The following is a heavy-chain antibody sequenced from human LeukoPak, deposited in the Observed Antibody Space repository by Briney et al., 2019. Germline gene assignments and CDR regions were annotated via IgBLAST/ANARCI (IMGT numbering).Heavy chain of an antibody. Sequence: GGSLRLFCAASGFTFSSYWLSCVRQAPGKGLEWVANIKQEGSEKYYVDFVKRRLTISRDNAKNSLYLQMNSLKAEDTAVYCCARGFGSSSSGIDYWGQGTLVTVSS. D-gene: IGHD6-6*01. CDR3: ARGFGSSSSGIDY. CDR2: IKQEGSEK. CDR1: GFTFSSYW. J-gene: IGHJ4*02. V-gene: IGHV3-7*01.